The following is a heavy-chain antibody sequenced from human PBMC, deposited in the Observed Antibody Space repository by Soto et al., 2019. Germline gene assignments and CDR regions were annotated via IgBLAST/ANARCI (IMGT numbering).Heavy chain of an antibody. CDR2: IYYSGGT. J-gene: IGHJ4*02. D-gene: IGHD6-19*01. Sequence: SETLSLTCSVSGGSISSYYWTWIRQPPGKGLEWIGYIYYSGGTNYNPSLKSRVTISVDTSKNQFSLKLSSVTAADTVVYYCVRDDGYSSGWRTPALDYWGQGTLVTVSS. V-gene: IGHV4-59*01. CDR1: GGSISSYY. CDR3: VRDDGYSSGWRTPALDY.